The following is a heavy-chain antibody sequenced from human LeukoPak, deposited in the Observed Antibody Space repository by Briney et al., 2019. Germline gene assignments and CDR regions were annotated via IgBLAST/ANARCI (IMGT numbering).Heavy chain of an antibody. D-gene: IGHD6-19*01. J-gene: IGHJ4*02. Sequence: ASVKVSCKASGYTFTGYYMHWVRQAPGQGLEWMGWINPNSGGTNYAQTFQGRVSMTRDTFISTGYMELSRLRSDDTAVYYCARDSVAGTDYWGQGTLVTVSS. CDR2: INPNSGGT. CDR3: ARDSVAGTDY. CDR1: GYTFTGYY. V-gene: IGHV1-2*02.